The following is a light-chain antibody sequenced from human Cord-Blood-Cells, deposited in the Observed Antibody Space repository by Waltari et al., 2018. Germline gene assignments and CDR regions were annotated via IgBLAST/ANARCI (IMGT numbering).Light chain of an antibody. CDR1: QSVLYSSNNKNY. V-gene: IGKV4-1*01. J-gene: IGKJ1*01. CDR2: WAS. Sequence: DIVMTQSSASLALALGQSATINRKSSQSVLYSSNNKNYLAWYQQKPGQPPKLLIYWASTQESGVPDRFSGSGSGTDFTLTISSLQAEDVAVYYCQQYYSTPPTFGQGTKVEIK. CDR3: QQYYSTPPT.